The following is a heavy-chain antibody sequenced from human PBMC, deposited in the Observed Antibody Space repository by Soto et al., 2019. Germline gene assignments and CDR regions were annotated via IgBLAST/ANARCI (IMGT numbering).Heavy chain of an antibody. J-gene: IGHJ5*02. V-gene: IGHV4-34*01. CDR2: INHSGST. D-gene: IGHD3-3*01. Sequence: QVQLQQWGAGLLKPSETLSLTCAVYGGSFSGYYWSWIRQPPGKGLEWIGEINHSGSTNYNPSLKSRVPISVDTSKNPFSLKLSSVTAADTAVYYCARAEGSRSHDFWSGYPRDWFDPWGQGTLVTVSS. CDR1: GGSFSGYY. CDR3: ARAEGSRSHDFWSGYPRDWFDP.